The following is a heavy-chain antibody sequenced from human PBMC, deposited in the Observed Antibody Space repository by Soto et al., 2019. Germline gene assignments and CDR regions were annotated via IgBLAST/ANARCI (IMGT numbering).Heavy chain of an antibody. Sequence: ASVKVSCKATGYTFTSYAMHWVRQAPGQRLERMGWINAGNGNTNYSQKFQGRVTITRDTSGSTAYKELSSLRSEDTAVYYCAKGYCSGGSCPVYFQHWGQGTPVTVSS. CDR1: GYTFTSYA. J-gene: IGHJ1*01. D-gene: IGHD2-15*01. CDR2: INAGNGNT. CDR3: AKGYCSGGSCPVYFQH. V-gene: IGHV1-3*01.